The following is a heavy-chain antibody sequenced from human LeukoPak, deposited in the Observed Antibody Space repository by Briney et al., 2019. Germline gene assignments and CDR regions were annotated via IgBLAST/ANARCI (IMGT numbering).Heavy chain of an antibody. CDR3: ARGYSNYYYMDV. V-gene: IGHV1-2*06. Sequence: ASVKVSCKASGYTFTGYCMHWVRQAPGQGLEWMGRINPNSGGTNYAQKFQGRVTMTRDTSISTAYMELSRLRSEDTAVYYCARGYSNYYYMDVWGKGTTVTVSS. J-gene: IGHJ6*03. D-gene: IGHD1-26*01. CDR1: GYTFTGYC. CDR2: INPNSGGT.